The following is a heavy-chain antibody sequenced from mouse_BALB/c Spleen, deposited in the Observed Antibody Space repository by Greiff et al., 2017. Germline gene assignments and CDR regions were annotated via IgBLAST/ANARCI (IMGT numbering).Heavy chain of an antibody. D-gene: IGHD2-1*01. Sequence: EVKLVESGGGLVKPGGSLKLSCAASGFTFSSYAMSWVRQSPEKRLEWVAEISSGGSYTYYPDTVTGRFTISRDNAKNTLYLEMSSLRSEDTAMYYCAREGPSTFDYWGQGTTLTVSS. CDR1: GFTFSSYA. CDR3: AREGPSTFDY. CDR2: ISSGGSYT. J-gene: IGHJ2*01. V-gene: IGHV5-9-4*01.